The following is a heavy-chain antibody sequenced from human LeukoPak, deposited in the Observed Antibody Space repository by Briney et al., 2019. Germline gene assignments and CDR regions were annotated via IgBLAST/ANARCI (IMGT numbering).Heavy chain of an antibody. CDR2: IHNDGKT. D-gene: IGHD5/OR15-5a*01. CDR1: GFTVSNNF. J-gene: IGHJ3*02. CDR3: AREDNRGVYDDGFDI. Sequence: PGGSLRLSCVASGFTVSNNFIYWVRKAPGKGLEWVSVIHNDGKTLYADSVEGRFTISRDNFKNTVYLQMSSLRAEDTAVYYCAREDNRGVYDDGFDIWGHGTMVTVSS. V-gene: IGHV3-53*01.